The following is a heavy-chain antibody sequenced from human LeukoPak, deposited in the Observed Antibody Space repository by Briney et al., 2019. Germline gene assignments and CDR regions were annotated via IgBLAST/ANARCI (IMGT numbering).Heavy chain of an antibody. Sequence: GGSLRLSCTASGFTFSTYWMHWVRQAPGKGLVWVSLINSDGSYTDFAASVKGRFTISRDNAQSTLYLQMNSLRVEDTAVYYCARDWNYADYWGQGTLVTVSS. V-gene: IGHV3-74*01. CDR2: INSDGSYT. J-gene: IGHJ4*02. CDR3: ARDWNYADY. CDR1: GFTFSTYW. D-gene: IGHD1-1*01.